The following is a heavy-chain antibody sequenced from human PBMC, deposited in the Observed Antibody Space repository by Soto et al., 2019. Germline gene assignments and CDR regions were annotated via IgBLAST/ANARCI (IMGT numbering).Heavy chain of an antibody. CDR3: TREVQPGVRREYDY. CDR1: GFTFSSYS. J-gene: IGHJ4*02. D-gene: IGHD1-1*01. Sequence: GGSLRLSCAASGFTFSSYSMNWVRQAPGKGLEWVSSISSSSSCIYYADSVKGRFTISRDNAKNSLYLQMNSLRAEDTAVYFCTREVQPGVRREYDYWGQGTLVTVSS. CDR2: ISSSSSCI. V-gene: IGHV3-21*01.